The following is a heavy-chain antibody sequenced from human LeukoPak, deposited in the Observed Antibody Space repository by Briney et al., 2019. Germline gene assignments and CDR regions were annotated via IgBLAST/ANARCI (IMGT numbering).Heavy chain of an antibody. CDR3: ARGDASMATGFNY. Sequence: GESLKISCQTSGLTFTDYWIGWVRQMPGKGLEWMGIIYPGDSDTKYSPSFRGQVTMSADKSTNTAYLQWGSLNASDTAMYFCARGDASMATGFNYWGQGTLVTVSS. V-gene: IGHV5-51*01. D-gene: IGHD6-6*01. CDR2: IYPGDSDT. CDR1: GLTFTDYW. J-gene: IGHJ4*02.